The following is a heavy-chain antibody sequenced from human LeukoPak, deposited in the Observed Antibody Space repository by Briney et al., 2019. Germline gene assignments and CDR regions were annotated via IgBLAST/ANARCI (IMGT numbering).Heavy chain of an antibody. CDR1: GGSISSGDYY. V-gene: IGHV4-30-4*08. Sequence: SETLSLTCTVSGGSISSGDYYWRWIRQPPGTGLEWIGYIYYSGSTYYNPSLKSRVTISVDTSKNQFSLKLSSVTAADTAVYYCARETYYYDSSGYSWGQGTLVTVSS. CDR2: IYYSGST. J-gene: IGHJ5*02. D-gene: IGHD3-22*01. CDR3: ARETYYYDSSGYS.